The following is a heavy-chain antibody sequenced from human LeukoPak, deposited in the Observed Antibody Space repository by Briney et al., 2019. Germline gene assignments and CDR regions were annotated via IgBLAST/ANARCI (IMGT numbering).Heavy chain of an antibody. D-gene: IGHD2-15*01. J-gene: IGHJ5*02. CDR2: ISPNSGGT. Sequence: GASVKVSCKASGYTFTGYYMHWVRQAPGQGLGWMGWISPNSGGTNYAQQFQGRVTMTRDTSISTAYMELSRLRSDDTAVYYCARDQRYCSGGSCYPDWFDPWGQGTLVTVSS. CDR1: GYTFTGYY. CDR3: ARDQRYCSGGSCYPDWFDP. V-gene: IGHV1-2*02.